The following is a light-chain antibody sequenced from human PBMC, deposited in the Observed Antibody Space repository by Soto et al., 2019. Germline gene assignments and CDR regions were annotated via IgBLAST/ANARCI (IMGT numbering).Light chain of an antibody. CDR1: QTIRSY. CDR3: QQSYNTPRT. J-gene: IGKJ1*01. Sequence: DIQMTQSPSSLSASVGDRVTITCRASQTIRSYLNWYQQKPGKAPKLLIYGESTLQSGVPSRFSGSGSGTGFTLTISSLQPEDFATYYCQQSYNTPRTFGQGTKVEI. V-gene: IGKV1-39*01. CDR2: GES.